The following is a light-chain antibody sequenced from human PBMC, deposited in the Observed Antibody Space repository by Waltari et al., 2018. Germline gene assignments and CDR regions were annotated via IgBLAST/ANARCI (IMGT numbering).Light chain of an antibody. CDR1: QGISNY. J-gene: IGKJ4*01. CDR2: SAS. CDR3: QQLNSYPLT. Sequence: DIKLTQSPSFLSASVRDRVTTPCRASQGISNYLAWYQQKPGKAPKLLIYSASTLQSGVPSRFSGSGSGTEFSLTISSLQPEDFATYYCQQLNSYPLTFGGGTKVEIK. V-gene: IGKV1-9*01.